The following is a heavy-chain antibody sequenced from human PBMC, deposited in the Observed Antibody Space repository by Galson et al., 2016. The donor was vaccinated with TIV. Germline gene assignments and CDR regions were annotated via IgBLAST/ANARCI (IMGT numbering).Heavy chain of an antibody. D-gene: IGHD4-17*01. V-gene: IGHV1-8*02. CDR1: GYTLTSYD. CDR3: ARSGDYGDY. J-gene: IGHJ4*02. Sequence: SVKVSCKASGYTLTSYDINWVRQATGQGLEWMGWMNPNSGNTGYAQKFRGRVTMTRNTSVRTAYMELSSLGSEDTAVYYCARSGDYGDYWGQGTLVTVSS. CDR2: MNPNSGNT.